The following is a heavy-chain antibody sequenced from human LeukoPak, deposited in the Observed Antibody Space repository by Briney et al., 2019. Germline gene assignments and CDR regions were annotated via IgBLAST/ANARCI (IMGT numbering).Heavy chain of an antibody. D-gene: IGHD3-22*01. V-gene: IGHV1-24*01. CDR3: ATVDYYDSSGYYNFDY. Sequence: ASVKVSCKVSGYTLTELSMHWVRQAPGKGLEWMGGFDPEDGETIYAQKFQGRVTVTEDTSTDTAYMELSSLRSEDTAVYYCATVDYYDSSGYYNFDYWGQGTLVTVSS. J-gene: IGHJ4*02. CDR2: FDPEDGET. CDR1: GYTLTELS.